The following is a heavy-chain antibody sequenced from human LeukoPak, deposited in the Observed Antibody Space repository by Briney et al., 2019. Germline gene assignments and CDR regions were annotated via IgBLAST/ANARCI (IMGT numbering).Heavy chain of an antibody. Sequence: GGSLRLSCAASESTFRSYAMHWVRQAPGKGLEYVSGISTNGDSTYYANSVKGRFTISRDNSKNTLYLQMGSLRAEDTAVYYCAKAHGYYDSSGWSFDYWGQGTLVTVSS. CDR2: ISTNGDST. D-gene: IGHD3-22*01. CDR3: AKAHGYYDSSGWSFDY. J-gene: IGHJ4*02. CDR1: ESTFRSYA. V-gene: IGHV3-64*01.